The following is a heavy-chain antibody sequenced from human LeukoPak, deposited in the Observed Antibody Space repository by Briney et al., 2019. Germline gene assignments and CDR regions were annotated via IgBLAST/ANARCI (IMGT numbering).Heavy chain of an antibody. CDR1: GYTFTGYY. D-gene: IGHD2-2*01. CDR2: INPNSGGT. Sequence: ASVKVSCKASGYTFTGYYMHWVRQAPGQGLEWMGWINPNSGGTNYAQKFQGRVTMTRDTPISTAYMELSRLRSDDTAVYYCARGVYCSSTSCEDFDYWGQGTLVTVSS. V-gene: IGHV1-2*02. J-gene: IGHJ4*02. CDR3: ARGVYCSSTSCEDFDY.